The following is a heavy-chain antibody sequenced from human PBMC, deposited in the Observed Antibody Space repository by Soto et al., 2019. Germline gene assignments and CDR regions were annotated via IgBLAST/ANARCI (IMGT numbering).Heavy chain of an antibody. V-gene: IGHV4-39*01. Sequence: QLQLQESGPGLVKPSEPLSLTCTVSGGSISSSSHYWGWIRQPPGKGLEWIGSIHHGGSTYYSRSHKRRVTWSVNTSKNQFSLTLSLVPAAETAVYYCARLEIVVVSWLRIGVRDFDYWGQGTLVTVSS. J-gene: IGHJ4*02. CDR1: GGSISSSSHY. CDR2: IHHGGST. CDR3: ARLEIVVVSWLRIGVRDFDY. D-gene: IGHD2-2*03.